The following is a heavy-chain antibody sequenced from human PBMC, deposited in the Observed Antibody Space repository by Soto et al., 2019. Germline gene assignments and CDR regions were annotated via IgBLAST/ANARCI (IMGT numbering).Heavy chain of an antibody. CDR1: GGSFSGYY. J-gene: IGHJ5*02. V-gene: IGHV4-34*01. CDR2: INHRGRT. D-gene: IGHD4-17*01. CDR3: ARSSDYAWFDP. Sequence: SETLSLTCAVYGGSFSGYYWVWIRQPPGKGLEWIGEINHRGRTKYNPSLKSRVTISVDTSKNQFSLKLSSVTAADTAVYFCARSSDYAWFDPWGQGTLVTVSS.